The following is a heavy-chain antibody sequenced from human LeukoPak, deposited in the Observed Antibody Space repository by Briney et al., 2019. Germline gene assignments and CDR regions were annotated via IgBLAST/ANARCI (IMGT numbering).Heavy chain of an antibody. CDR1: GFTFSGHW. V-gene: IGHV3-7*03. J-gene: IGHJ4*02. CDR2: IKEDGSKK. Sequence: GGSLRLSCAASGFTFSGHWMTWVRQAPGKGLERVANIKEDGSKKNYVDSVKGRFTISRDNAKNSLYLQMTSLRADDTAMYYCATPLDYYDSSGFHQGGDWGQGTLVTVSS. CDR3: ATPLDYYDSSGFHQGGD. D-gene: IGHD3-22*01.